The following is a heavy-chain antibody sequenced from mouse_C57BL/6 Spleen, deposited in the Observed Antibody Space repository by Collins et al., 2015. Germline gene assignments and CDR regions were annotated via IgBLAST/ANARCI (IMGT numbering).Heavy chain of an antibody. Sequence: GKGLKWMGWINTYSGVPTYADDFKGRFAFSLETSASTAYLQINNLKNEDTATYFCARSYYYGSSYGWYFDVWGTETTVTVSS. J-gene: IGHJ1*03. V-gene: IGHV9-3*01. CDR3: ARSYYYGSSYGWYFDV. CDR2: INTYSGVP. D-gene: IGHD1-1*01.